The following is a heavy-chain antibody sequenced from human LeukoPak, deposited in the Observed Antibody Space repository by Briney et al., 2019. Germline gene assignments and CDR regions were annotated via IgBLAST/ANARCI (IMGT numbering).Heavy chain of an antibody. CDR3: AKSRTIFGVVIVYFDY. CDR2: INKDGSEE. CDR1: GFTLSSYL. Sequence: GGSLRLSCAASGFTLSSYLMSWVRQAPGRGLEWVANINKDGSEENYLDSVKGRFTVSRDNAKNSLYLQMNSLRAEDTAVYYCAKSRTIFGVVIVYFDYWGQGTLVTVSS. D-gene: IGHD3-3*01. V-gene: IGHV3-7*03. J-gene: IGHJ4*02.